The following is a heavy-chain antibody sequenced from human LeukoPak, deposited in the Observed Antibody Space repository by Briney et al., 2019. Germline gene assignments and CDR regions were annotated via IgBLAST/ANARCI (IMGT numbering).Heavy chain of an antibody. D-gene: IGHD6-19*01. CDR2: TGGSDDST. CDR3: TKDLMTGFSSGWYFAY. CDR1: GFRFNGYA. V-gene: IGHV3-23*01. J-gene: IGHJ4*02. Sequence: GGSLRLSCAGSGFRFNGYAMSWVRQAPGKGLEWVAVTGGSDDSTHYADSVKGRFTISRDNSENRLFLQMNSLRPDDSALYYCTKDLMTGFSSGWYFAYWGQGTLVTVSS.